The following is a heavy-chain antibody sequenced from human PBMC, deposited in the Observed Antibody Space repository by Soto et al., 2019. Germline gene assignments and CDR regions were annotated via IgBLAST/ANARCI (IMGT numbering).Heavy chain of an antibody. CDR2: IYYSGST. Sequence: QVQLQESGPGLVKPSETLSLTCTVSGGSVSSGSYYWSWIRQPPGKGLEWIGYIYYSGSTNYNPPPERRVTISVDTSKNQFSLKLSSVTAADTAVYYCARGIEGWYQGRYYYGMDVWGQGTTVTVSS. D-gene: IGHD6-19*01. CDR3: ARGIEGWYQGRYYYGMDV. CDR1: GGSVSSGSYY. V-gene: IGHV4-61*01. J-gene: IGHJ6*02.